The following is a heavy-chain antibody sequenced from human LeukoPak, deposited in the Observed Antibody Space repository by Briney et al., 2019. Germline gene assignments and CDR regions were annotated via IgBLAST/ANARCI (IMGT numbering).Heavy chain of an antibody. CDR1: GFTFSDYY. CDR2: ISSSGSTI. Sequence: PGGSLRLSCAASGFTFSDYYMSWIRQAPGKGLEWVSYISSSGSTIYYADSVKGRFTISRDNAKNSLYLQMNSLRAEDTAVYYCARDRGYSYGAFYYYYGMDVWGQGTTVTVSS. V-gene: IGHV3-11*01. CDR3: ARDRGYSYGAFYYYYGMDV. J-gene: IGHJ6*02. D-gene: IGHD5-18*01.